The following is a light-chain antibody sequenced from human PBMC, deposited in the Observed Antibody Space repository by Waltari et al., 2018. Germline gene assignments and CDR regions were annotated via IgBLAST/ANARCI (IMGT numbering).Light chain of an antibody. V-gene: IGLV6-57*04. CDR2: EDN. J-gene: IGLJ2*01. CDR3: QSYDSSTRV. CDR1: SGSIASNY. Sequence: NFMLTQPHSVSESPGKTVTISCTRSSGSIASNYVPWYQQRPGSAPTTVIYEDNQRPSGVPDRFSGSIDSSSNSASLTISGLKTEDEADYYCQSYDSSTRVFGGGTKLTVL.